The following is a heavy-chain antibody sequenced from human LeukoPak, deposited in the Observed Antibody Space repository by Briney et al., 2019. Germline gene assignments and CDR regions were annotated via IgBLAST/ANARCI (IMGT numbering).Heavy chain of an antibody. Sequence: SETLSLTCAVYGGSFSGYYWSWIRPPPGKGLEWIGEINHSGSTNYNPSLKSRVTISVDTSKNQFSLKLSSVTAADTAVYYCARTTAADAFDTWGQGTIVTVSS. CDR1: GGSFSGYY. CDR3: ARTTAADAFDT. CDR2: INHSGST. V-gene: IGHV4-34*01. J-gene: IGHJ3*02. D-gene: IGHD1-14*01.